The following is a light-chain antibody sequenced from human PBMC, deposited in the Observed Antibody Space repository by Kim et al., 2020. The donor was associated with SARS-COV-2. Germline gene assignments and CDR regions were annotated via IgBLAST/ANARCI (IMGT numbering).Light chain of an antibody. CDR3: AAWDDSLSGRV. V-gene: IGLV1-47*01. Sequence: GQRVTISCSGISSNSGSNKLYWYQQLPGTAPKLLIYRNNQRPSGVPDRFSGSKSGTSASLAISGLRSEDEADYYCAAWDDSLSGRVFGGGTKLTVL. J-gene: IGLJ3*02. CDR1: SSNSGSNK. CDR2: RNN.